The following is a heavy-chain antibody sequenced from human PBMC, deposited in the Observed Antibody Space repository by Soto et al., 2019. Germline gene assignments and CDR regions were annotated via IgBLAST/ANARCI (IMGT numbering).Heavy chain of an antibody. J-gene: IGHJ4*02. CDR2: IYTSGST. D-gene: IGHD2-15*01. CDR3: ARETGYCSGGSCYLLLDY. V-gene: IGHV4-4*07. Sequence: PSETLSLTCTVSGGSISSYYWSWIRQPAGKGLEWIGRIYTSGSTNYNPSLKSRVTMSVDTSKNQFSLKLSSVTAADTAVYYCARETGYCSGGSCYLLLDYWAREPWSPSPQ. CDR1: GGSISSYY.